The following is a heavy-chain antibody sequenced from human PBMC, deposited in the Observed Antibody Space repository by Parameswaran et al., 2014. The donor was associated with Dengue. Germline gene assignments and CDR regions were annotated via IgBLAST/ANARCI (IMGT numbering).Heavy chain of an antibody. J-gene: IGHJ4*02. Sequence: PGKGLEWVSGISWNSGSIGYADSVKGRFTISRDNAKNSLYLQMNSLRAEDTALYYCAKGEGNVVYAMVNYWGQGTLVTVSS. D-gene: IGHD2-8*02. V-gene: IGHV3-9*01. CDR3: AKGEGNVVYAMVNY. CDR2: ISWNSGSI.